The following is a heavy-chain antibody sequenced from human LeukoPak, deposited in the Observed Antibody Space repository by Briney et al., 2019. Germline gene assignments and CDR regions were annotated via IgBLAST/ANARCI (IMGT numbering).Heavy chain of an antibody. J-gene: IGHJ4*02. CDR3: ARSGTEDGYNIYFDH. V-gene: IGHV3-23*01. CDR1: GFTFSTYA. CDR2: ISGSGSGT. Sequence: GGSLRLSCATSGFTFSTYAMSWVRQAPGKGLELVSLISGSGSGTHYADSVKGRFTISRDNSKNMLYLHMNSLRADDTAVYYCARSGTEDGYNIYFDHWGQGTLVTVSS. D-gene: IGHD5-24*01.